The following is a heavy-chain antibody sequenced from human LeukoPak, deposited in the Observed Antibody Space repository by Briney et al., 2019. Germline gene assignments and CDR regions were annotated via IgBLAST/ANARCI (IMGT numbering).Heavy chain of an antibody. CDR2: ISSSSSYI. V-gene: IGHV3-21*01. D-gene: IGHD6-13*01. J-gene: IGHJ3*02. CDR3: ARGRAAAGTDAFDI. Sequence: PGGSLRLSCAASGFTFSSYSMNWVRQAPGKGLEWVSSISSSSSYIYYADSVKGRFTISRDNAKNSLYLQMNSLRAEDTAVYYCARGRAAAGTDAFDIWGQGTMVTVSS. CDR1: GFTFSSYS.